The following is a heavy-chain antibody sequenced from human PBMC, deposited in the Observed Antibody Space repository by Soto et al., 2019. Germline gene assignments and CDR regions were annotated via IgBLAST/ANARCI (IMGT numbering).Heavy chain of an antibody. CDR3: ARDGAALADALDC. Sequence: ASVKLSCKVSGYTLTELSMHWVRQAPGKGLGWMGGFDPEDGETIYAQKFQGRVTMTEDTSTNTAYMELSSLRSEDTAVYYCARDGAALADALDCWGQGTLVTVSS. CDR1: GYTLTELS. V-gene: IGHV1-24*01. J-gene: IGHJ4*02. CDR2: FDPEDGET. D-gene: IGHD6-19*01.